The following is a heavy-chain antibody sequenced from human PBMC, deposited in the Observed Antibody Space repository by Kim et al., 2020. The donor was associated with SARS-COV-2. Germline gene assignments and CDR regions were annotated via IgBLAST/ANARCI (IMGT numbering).Heavy chain of an antibody. V-gene: IGHV4-31*02. J-gene: IGHJ4*02. CDR3: ARMVVAARGFDY. D-gene: IGHD2-15*01. Sequence: YCNPALKRRVTISVDTAKKQCALKMSSVTDADTAVYYCARMVVAARGFDYWGQGTLVTVSS.